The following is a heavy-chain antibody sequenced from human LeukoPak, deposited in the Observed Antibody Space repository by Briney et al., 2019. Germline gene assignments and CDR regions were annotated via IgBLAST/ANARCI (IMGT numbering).Heavy chain of an antibody. CDR3: ARHGTLGSITYPLDY. CDR1: GGSISSYY. Sequence: PSETLSLTCTVSGGSISSYYWSWIRQAPGKGLEWIRNIYYSGSTNYNPSLKSRVTISVDTSKNQFSLKLSSVTAADTAVYYCARHGTLGSITYPLDYWGQGTLVTVSS. V-gene: IGHV4-59*08. D-gene: IGHD7-27*01. J-gene: IGHJ4*02. CDR2: IYYSGST.